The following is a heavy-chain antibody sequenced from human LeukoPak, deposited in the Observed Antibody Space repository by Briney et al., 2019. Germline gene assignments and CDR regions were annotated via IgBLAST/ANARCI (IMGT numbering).Heavy chain of an antibody. Sequence: SETLSLTCTVSGGSISNYYWNWIRQPPGKGLEWVGYISYSGGTNYNPSLKSRVTISIDTSKNQFSLKLSSVTATDTAVYYCARHGSDWAFDFWGRGTLVTVSS. CDR2: ISYSGGT. CDR3: ARHGSDWAFDF. D-gene: IGHD6-19*01. J-gene: IGHJ4*02. CDR1: GGSISNYY. V-gene: IGHV4-59*08.